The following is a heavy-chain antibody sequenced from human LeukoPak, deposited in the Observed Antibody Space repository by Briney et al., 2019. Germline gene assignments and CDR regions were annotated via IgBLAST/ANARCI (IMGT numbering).Heavy chain of an antibody. CDR2: MYYSGKT. V-gene: IGHV4-59*08. J-gene: IGHJ4*02. CDR3: ARREGSSGRGFDY. CDR1: GGSFSGYF. D-gene: IGHD6-19*01. Sequence: SETLSLTCAVYGGSFSGYFWSWIRQPPGKGLEWIAYMYYSGKTDYNPSLQSRVTISVDTSKNQFSLNLKSVTASDTAVYYCARREGSSGRGFDYWGQGTLVSVSS.